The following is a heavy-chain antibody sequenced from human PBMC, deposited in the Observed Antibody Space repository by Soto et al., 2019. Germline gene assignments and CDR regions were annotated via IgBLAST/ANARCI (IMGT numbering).Heavy chain of an antibody. CDR3: ALCGELYGNYYGMDV. V-gene: IGHV4-31*01. D-gene: IGHD3-10*02. J-gene: IGHJ6*02. CDR2: IYYSGST. Sequence: QVQLQESGPGLVKPSQTLSLTCTVSGGSISSGGYYWSWIRQHPGKGLEWIGYIYYSGSTYYNPSLKRLVTISEDTSKNQFSLKLSSVTAADTAVYYCALCGELYGNYYGMDVWGQGTTVTVSS. CDR1: GGSISSGGYY.